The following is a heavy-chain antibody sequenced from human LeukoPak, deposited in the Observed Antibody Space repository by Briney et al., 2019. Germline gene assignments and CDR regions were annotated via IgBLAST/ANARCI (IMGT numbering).Heavy chain of an antibody. V-gene: IGHV3-48*01. CDR2: ISGSSSTI. CDR3: ARELRMENWFDP. D-gene: IGHD1-1*01. CDR1: GFTFSSYS. J-gene: IGHJ5*02. Sequence: GGSLRLSCAASGFTFSSYSMNWVRQAPGKGLEWVSYISGSSSTIYYADAVRGLFTNSRNNAKNPQYHQMNSLRAEDTAVYCCARELRMENWFDPWGQGTLVTVSS.